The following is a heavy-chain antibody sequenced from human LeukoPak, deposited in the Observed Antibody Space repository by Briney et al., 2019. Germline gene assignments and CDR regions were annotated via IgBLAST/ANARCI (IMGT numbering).Heavy chain of an antibody. J-gene: IGHJ4*02. D-gene: IGHD3-16*02. CDR2: INPNSGGT. CDR3: ARDIHRLSMITFGGVIGRGFDY. CDR1: GYTFTGYY. V-gene: IGHV1-2*02. Sequence: GASVKVSCKASGYTFTGYYMHWVRQAPGQGLEWMGWINPNSGGTNYAQKFQGRVTMTRDTSISTAYVELSRLRSDDTAVYYCARDIHRLSMITFGGVIGRGFDYWGQGTLVTVSS.